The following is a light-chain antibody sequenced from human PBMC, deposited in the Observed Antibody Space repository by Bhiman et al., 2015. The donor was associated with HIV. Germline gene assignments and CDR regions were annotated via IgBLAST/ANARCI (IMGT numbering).Light chain of an antibody. CDR2: YDT. J-gene: IGLJ2*01. CDR1: NIGSKS. Sequence: VAPGKTARITCGGNNIGSKSVHWYQQRPGQAPVLVIYYDTDRPSGIPERFSGSNSENTATLTISRVEAGDEADYYCQVWDSSSDHPIFGGGTKLTVL. V-gene: IGLV3-21*04. CDR3: QVWDSSSDHPI.